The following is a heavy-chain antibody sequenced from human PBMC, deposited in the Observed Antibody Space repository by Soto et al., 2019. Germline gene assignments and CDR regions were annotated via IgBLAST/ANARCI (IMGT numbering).Heavy chain of an antibody. J-gene: IGHJ5*02. V-gene: IGHV3-11*01. D-gene: IGHD6-6*01. CDR1: GFNFSDYY. CDR2: ISSSGSTI. Sequence: GGSLRLSCAASGFNFSDYYMSWIRQAPGKGLEWVSYISSSGSTIYYADSVKGRFTISRDNAKNSLYLQMNSLRAEDTAVYYCARTSRIAARRSALDPWGQGTLVTVSS. CDR3: ARTSRIAARRSALDP.